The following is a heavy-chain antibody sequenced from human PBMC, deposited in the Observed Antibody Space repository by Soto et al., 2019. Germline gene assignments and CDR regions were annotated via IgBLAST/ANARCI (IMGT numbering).Heavy chain of an antibody. D-gene: IGHD2-8*01. CDR1: GFTFGDYA. CDR3: TRAGDTYFTNGVCSTDYYYGMDV. Sequence: GGSLRLSCTASGFTFGDYAMSWVRQAPGKGLEWVGFIRSKAYGGTTEYAASVKGRFTISRDDSKSIAYLQMNSLKTEDTAGYYCTRAGDTYFTNGVCSTDYYYGMDVWGQGTTGTVSS. J-gene: IGHJ6*02. V-gene: IGHV3-49*04. CDR2: IRSKAYGGTT.